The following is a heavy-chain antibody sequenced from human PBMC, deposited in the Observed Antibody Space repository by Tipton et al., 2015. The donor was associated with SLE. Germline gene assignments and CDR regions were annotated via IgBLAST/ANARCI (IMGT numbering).Heavy chain of an antibody. Sequence: LRLSCAVYGGSFSGYYWSWIRQPPGKGLEWIGEINHSGSTNYNPSLKSRVTISVDTSKNQFSLKLSSVTAADTAVYYCARYGLSGYSYGFFDYWGQGTLVTVSS. CDR3: ARYGLSGYSYGFFDY. D-gene: IGHD5-18*01. CDR1: GGSFSGYY. V-gene: IGHV4-34*01. J-gene: IGHJ4*02. CDR2: INHSGST.